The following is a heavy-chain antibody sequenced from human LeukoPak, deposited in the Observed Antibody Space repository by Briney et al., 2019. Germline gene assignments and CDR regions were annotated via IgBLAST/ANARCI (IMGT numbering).Heavy chain of an antibody. CDR2: IYYSGST. D-gene: IGHD1-1*01. CDR3: ARGAGILDYYYGMDV. Sequence: SETLSLTCTVSGGSISSYYWSWIRQPPGKGLEWIGYIYYSGSTNYNPSLKSRVTISVDTSKNQFSLKLSSVTAADTAVYYCARGAGILDYYYGMDVWGQGTTVTVSS. J-gene: IGHJ6*02. V-gene: IGHV4-59*01. CDR1: GGSISSYY.